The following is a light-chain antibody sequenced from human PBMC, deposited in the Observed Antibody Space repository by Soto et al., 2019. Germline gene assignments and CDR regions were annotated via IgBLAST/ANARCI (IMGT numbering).Light chain of an antibody. J-gene: IGKJ1*01. CDR1: QSISNY. CDR2: AAS. CDR3: QQSYSAPRT. Sequence: DIQMTQSPSSLSASVGDRVTITCRASQSISNYLNWYQQKPGKAPKLLMYAASRLQSGVPSRFSGSGSGTDFTLTISSLQTEDYATYYCQQSYSAPRTLGQGTKVEIK. V-gene: IGKV1-39*01.